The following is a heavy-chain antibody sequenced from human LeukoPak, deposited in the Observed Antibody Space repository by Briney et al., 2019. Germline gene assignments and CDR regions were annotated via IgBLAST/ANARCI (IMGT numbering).Heavy chain of an antibody. V-gene: IGHV3-23*01. CDR1: GFTFSSYA. Sequence: GGSLRPSCAASGFTFSSYAMSWVRQAPGKGLEWVSAISGSGGSTYYADSVKGRFTISRDNSKNTLYLQMNSLRAEDTAVYYCAKAEYYYDSSGYYYYFDYWGQGTLVTVSS. D-gene: IGHD3-22*01. CDR3: AKAEYYYDSSGYYYYFDY. J-gene: IGHJ4*02. CDR2: ISGSGGST.